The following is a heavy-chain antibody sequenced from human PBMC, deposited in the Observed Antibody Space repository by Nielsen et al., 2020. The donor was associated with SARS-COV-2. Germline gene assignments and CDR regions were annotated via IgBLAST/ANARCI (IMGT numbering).Heavy chain of an antibody. J-gene: IGHJ6*02. CDR2: ISYDGSNK. V-gene: IGHV3-33*05. CDR3: ARGEYSYGPVYYYYYGMDV. Sequence: VRQAPGKGLEWVAVISYDGSNKYYADSVKGRFTISRDNSKSTLYLQMNSLRAENTAVYYCARGEYSYGPVYYYYYGMDVWGQGTTVTVSS. D-gene: IGHD5-18*01.